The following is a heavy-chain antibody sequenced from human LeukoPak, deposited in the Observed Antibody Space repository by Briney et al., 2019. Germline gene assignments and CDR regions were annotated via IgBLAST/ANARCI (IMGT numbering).Heavy chain of an antibody. D-gene: IGHD6-13*01. CDR3: ARGRGYSSSSSTGWFDP. Sequence: ASVKVSCKASGYTFTSYGISWVRQAPGQGLEWMGWISAYNGNTNYAQKLQGRVTMTTDTSTSTAYMELRSLGSDDTAVYYCARGRGYSSSSSTGWFDPWGQGTLVTVSS. J-gene: IGHJ5*02. CDR2: ISAYNGNT. V-gene: IGHV1-18*01. CDR1: GYTFTSYG.